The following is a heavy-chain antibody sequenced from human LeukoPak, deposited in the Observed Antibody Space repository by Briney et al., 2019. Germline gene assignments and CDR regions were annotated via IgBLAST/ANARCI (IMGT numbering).Heavy chain of an antibody. CDR3: AREGYYGSGSYWYYFDY. J-gene: IGHJ4*02. D-gene: IGHD3-10*01. CDR1: GGSISSYY. Sequence: SETLSLTCTVSGGSISSYYWSWIRQPPGKGLEWIGYIYYSGSTNYNPSLKSRVTISVDTSKNQFSLKLSSVTAADTAVYYCAREGYYGSGSYWYYFDYWGQGTLVTVSS. CDR2: IYYSGST. V-gene: IGHV4-59*12.